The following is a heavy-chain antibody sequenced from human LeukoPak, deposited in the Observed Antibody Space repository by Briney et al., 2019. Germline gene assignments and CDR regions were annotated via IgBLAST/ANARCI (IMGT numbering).Heavy chain of an antibody. V-gene: IGHV3-21*01. J-gene: IGHJ4*02. CDR1: GFIFSSYS. CDR3: ARASSSWYYFDY. CDR2: ISTSSSYI. D-gene: IGHD6-13*01. Sequence: TGGSLRLSCAASGFIFSSYSMNWVRQAPGKGLEWVSFISTSSSYIYYADSVKGRFTISRDNAKNSLYLQMNSLRAEDTAVYYCARASSSWYYFDYWGQGTLVTVSS.